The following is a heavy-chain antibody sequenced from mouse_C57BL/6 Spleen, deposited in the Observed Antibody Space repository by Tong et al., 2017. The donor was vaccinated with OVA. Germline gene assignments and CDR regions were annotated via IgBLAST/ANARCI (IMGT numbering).Heavy chain of an antibody. Sequence: EVQLQQSGAELMKPGASVKISCKASGYSFTGYYMHWVKQSHVKSLEWIGRINPYNGATSYNQNFKDKASLTVDKSASTAYMELHSLTSEDSAVDYCAMRLDYWGQGTTLTVSS. V-gene: IGHV1-31*01. CDR1: GYSFTGYY. CDR2: INPYNGAT. CDR3: AMRLDY. J-gene: IGHJ2*01.